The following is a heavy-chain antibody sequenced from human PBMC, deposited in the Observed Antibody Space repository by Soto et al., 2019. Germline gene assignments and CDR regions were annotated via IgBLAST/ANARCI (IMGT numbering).Heavy chain of an antibody. V-gene: IGHV4-4*07. Sequence: SETLSLTCTVSGGSLNNYNWNWIRQSAGTGLEWIGRIYSSGKTYYNPSLKSRVTLSLDMLNNQISLKVTSVTAADTAMYYCARERTYQMFGDDALDFWGLGTMVTVSS. CDR3: ARERTYQMFGDDALDF. D-gene: IGHD2-2*01. J-gene: IGHJ3*01. CDR2: IYSSGKT. CDR1: GGSLNNYN.